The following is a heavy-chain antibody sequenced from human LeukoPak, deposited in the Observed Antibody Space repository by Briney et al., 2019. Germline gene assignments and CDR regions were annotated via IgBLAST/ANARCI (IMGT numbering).Heavy chain of an antibody. Sequence: ASVKVSCKASGYTFTGYYMHWVRQAPGQGLEWMGWINPNSGGTNYAQKFQGRVTMTRDTSISTAYMELSRLRSDDTAVYYCARVGDYGDYRDWFDPWGQGTLVIVSS. CDR1: GYTFTGYY. D-gene: IGHD4-17*01. CDR2: INPNSGGT. CDR3: ARVGDYGDYRDWFDP. J-gene: IGHJ5*02. V-gene: IGHV1-2*02.